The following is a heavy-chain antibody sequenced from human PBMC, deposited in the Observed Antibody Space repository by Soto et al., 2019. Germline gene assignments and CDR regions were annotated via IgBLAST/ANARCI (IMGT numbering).Heavy chain of an antibody. CDR3: ARHLFYNMSPGV. J-gene: IGHJ6*04. Sequence: QVLLQASGPGLVKPSETLALTCSVSGDSLGSHYWSWIRQTPGKGLEWMGYITKSGTTNYNPSLKSRVTMSVDSSKDQISLRLTSVSAADTAFYYCARHLFYNMSPGVWGEGTSVTVSS. CDR1: GDSLGSHY. V-gene: IGHV4-59*08. D-gene: IGHD2-8*01. CDR2: ITKSGTT.